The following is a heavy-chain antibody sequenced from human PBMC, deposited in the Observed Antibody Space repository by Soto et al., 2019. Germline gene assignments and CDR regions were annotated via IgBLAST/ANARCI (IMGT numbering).Heavy chain of an antibody. D-gene: IGHD6-19*01. V-gene: IGHV3-7*01. J-gene: IGHJ4*02. Sequence: GGSLRLSCAASGFTFSSYWMNWVRQAPGKGLEWVANIKQDGSEKYYVDSVKGRFTISRDNAKNSLYLQMNSLRAEDTAVYYCVGGSGWYYNDWGQGTLVTVPQ. CDR1: GFTFSSYW. CDR2: IKQDGSEK. CDR3: VGGSGWYYND.